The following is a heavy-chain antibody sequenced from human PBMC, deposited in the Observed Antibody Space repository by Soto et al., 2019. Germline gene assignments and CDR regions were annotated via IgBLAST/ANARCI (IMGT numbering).Heavy chain of an antibody. CDR3: ARGLITGSHYSGGWYYFDS. CDR1: GESFSGHI. J-gene: IGHJ4*02. Sequence: QVQLQQSGAGLLKPSETRSLTCAVYGESFSGHIWTWIRQTPGKGLQWIGQINHSGSASYNPSLKSRVTISVHTSNSQFSLELSSVTAADTAVYYCARGLITGSHYSGGWYYFDSWGQGTQVTVSS. CDR2: INHSGSA. V-gene: IGHV4-34*01. D-gene: IGHD6-19*01.